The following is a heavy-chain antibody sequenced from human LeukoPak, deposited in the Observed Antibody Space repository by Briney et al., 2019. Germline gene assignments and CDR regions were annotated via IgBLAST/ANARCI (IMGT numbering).Heavy chain of an antibody. Sequence: KSGGSLRLSCAASGFTFSNYAMNWVRQAPGEGLAWVSSISGSSTDIYYADSVKGRFTISRDNAKNSLYLQINSLRAEDTAIYYCARRGYYDSSGYDYWGQGTLVTVSS. CDR1: GFTFSNYA. CDR3: ARRGYYDSSGYDY. CDR2: ISGSSTDI. D-gene: IGHD3-22*01. J-gene: IGHJ4*02. V-gene: IGHV3-21*01.